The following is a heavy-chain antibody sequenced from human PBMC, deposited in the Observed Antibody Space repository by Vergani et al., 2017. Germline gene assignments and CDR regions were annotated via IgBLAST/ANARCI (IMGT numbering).Heavy chain of an antibody. CDR2: IIPILGIA. J-gene: IGHJ5*02. Sequence: VQLVQSGAELKKPGSSVKVSCKASGGTFSSYTISWVRQAPGQGLEWMGRIIPILGIANYAQKFQGRVTITADKSTSTAYMELSSLRSEDTAVYYCARDRVGWREYSSAPNLWGQGTLVTVSS. CDR1: GGTFSSYT. V-gene: IGHV1-69*08. CDR3: ARDRVGWREYSSAPNL. D-gene: IGHD6-6*01.